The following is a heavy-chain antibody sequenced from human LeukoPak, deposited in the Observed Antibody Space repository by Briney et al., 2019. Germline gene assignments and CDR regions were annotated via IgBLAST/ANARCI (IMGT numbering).Heavy chain of an antibody. CDR1: GGSISSGGYS. D-gene: IGHD3-22*01. V-gene: IGHV4-30-2*01. Sequence: SQTLCLTCAVSGGSISSGGYSWSWIRQPPGKGLEWIGYIYHSGSTYYNPSLKSRVTISVDRSKNQFSLKLSSVTAADTAVYYCARGGYYYDSSGSMDVWGQGTTVTVSS. CDR2: IYHSGST. J-gene: IGHJ6*02. CDR3: ARGGYYYDSSGSMDV.